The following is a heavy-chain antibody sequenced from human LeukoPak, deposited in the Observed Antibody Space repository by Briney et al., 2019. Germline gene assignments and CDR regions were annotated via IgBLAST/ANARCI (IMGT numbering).Heavy chain of an antibody. D-gene: IGHD5-24*01. V-gene: IGHV3-33*01. CDR3: ARDRWGMDV. CDR2: IWYDGSNK. CDR1: GFTFSSYG. J-gene: IGHJ6*02. Sequence: GGSLRLSCAASGFTFSSYGMHWIRQAPGKGLEWVAVIWYDGSNKYYADSVKGRFTISRDNSKNTLYLQMNSLRAEDTAVYYCARDRWGMDVWGQGTTVTVSS.